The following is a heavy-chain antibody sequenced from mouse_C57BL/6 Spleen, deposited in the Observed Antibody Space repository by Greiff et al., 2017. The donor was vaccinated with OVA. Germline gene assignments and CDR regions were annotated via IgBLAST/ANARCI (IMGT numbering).Heavy chain of an antibody. CDR2: ISSGGDYI. CDR3: TRSSYYGSSYEGYYFDY. V-gene: IGHV5-9-1*02. Sequence: EVQLVESGEGLVKPGGSLKLSCAASGFTFSSYAMSWVRQTPEKRLEWVAYISSGGDYIYYADTVKGRFTISRDNARNTLYLQMSSLKSEDTAMYYCTRSSYYGSSYEGYYFDYWGQGTTLTVSS. CDR1: GFTFSSYA. D-gene: IGHD1-1*01. J-gene: IGHJ2*01.